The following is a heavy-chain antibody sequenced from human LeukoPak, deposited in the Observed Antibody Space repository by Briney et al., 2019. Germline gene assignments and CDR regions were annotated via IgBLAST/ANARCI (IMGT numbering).Heavy chain of an antibody. CDR3: ARVRSISLFDP. D-gene: IGHD3-3*02. V-gene: IGHV4-38-2*01. CDR1: GYSISSGYY. Sequence: SETLSLTCAVSGYSISSGYYWGWIRQPPGKGLEWIGTIYHSGRTYYNPSLKSRVTISVDTSKNQFSLKLSSVTAADTAVYYCARVRSISLFDPWGQGTLVTVSS. J-gene: IGHJ5*02. CDR2: IYHSGRT.